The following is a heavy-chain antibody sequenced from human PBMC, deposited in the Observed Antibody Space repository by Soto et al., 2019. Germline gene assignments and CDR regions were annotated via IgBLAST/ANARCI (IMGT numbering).Heavy chain of an antibody. J-gene: IGHJ6*02. CDR3: VKGYWKGDV. Sequence: EVQLLESGGGLVQPGGSLRLSCAASGFTFSTYAMNWVRQAPGNGLEWVSDISGSGGSIHYADSVKGRFTISRDNSKNTLYLQMNSLRDKDTAVYHCVKGYWKGDVWGQGTTVTVSS. D-gene: IGHD1-1*01. CDR2: ISGSGGSI. CDR1: GFTFSTYA. V-gene: IGHV3-23*01.